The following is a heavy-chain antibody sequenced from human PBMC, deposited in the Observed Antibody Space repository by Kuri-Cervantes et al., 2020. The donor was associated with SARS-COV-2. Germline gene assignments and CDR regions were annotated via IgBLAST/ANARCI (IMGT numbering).Heavy chain of an antibody. CDR1: GYSISSGYY. Sequence: SETLSLTCTVSGYSISSGYYWGWIRQPPGKGLEWIGSIYHSGSTYYNPSLKSRVTISVDTSKNQFSLKLSSVTAADTAVYYCARGWDEPGYFDYWGQGTLVTVSS. CDR3: ARGWDEPGYFDY. D-gene: IGHD1-26*01. V-gene: IGHV4-38-2*02. CDR2: IYHSGST. J-gene: IGHJ4*02.